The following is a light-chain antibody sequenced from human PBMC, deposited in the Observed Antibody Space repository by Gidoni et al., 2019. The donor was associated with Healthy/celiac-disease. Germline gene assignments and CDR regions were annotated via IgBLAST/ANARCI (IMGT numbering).Light chain of an antibody. J-gene: IGKJ1*01. Sequence: DIQMPQSPSSLSASVGDRVTITCRASQSISSYLNWYQQKPGKAPKLLIYAASSLQSGVPSRFSGSGSGTDFTLTISSMQPEDFETYYCQQSYSTPRWTFGQGTKVEIK. V-gene: IGKV1-39*01. CDR2: AAS. CDR1: QSISSY. CDR3: QQSYSTPRWT.